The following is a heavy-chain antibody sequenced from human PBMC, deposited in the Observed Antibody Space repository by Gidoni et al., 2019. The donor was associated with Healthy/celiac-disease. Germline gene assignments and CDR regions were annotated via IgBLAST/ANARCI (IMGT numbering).Heavy chain of an antibody. CDR2: INHSGST. V-gene: IGHV4-34*01. CDR1: GGSFSGYY. Sequence: QVQLQQWGAGLLKPSETLYLTCAVYGGSFSGYYWSWIRQPPGKGLEWIGEINHSGSTNYNPSRKSRVTISVDTSKNQFSLKLSSVTAADTAVYYCARGFRSGGYHRVYGMDVWGQGTTVTVSS. D-gene: IGHD2-15*01. J-gene: IGHJ6*02. CDR3: ARGFRSGGYHRVYGMDV.